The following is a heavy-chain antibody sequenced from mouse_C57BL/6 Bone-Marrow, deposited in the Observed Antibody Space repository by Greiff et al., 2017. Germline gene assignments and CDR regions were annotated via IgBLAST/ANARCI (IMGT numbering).Heavy chain of an antibody. Sequence: VQLKESGGDLVKPGGSLKLSCAASGFTFSSYGMSWVRQTPDKRLEWVATISSGGSYTYYPDSVKGRFTISRDNAKNTLYLQMSSLKSEDTAMYYCARHGRLRRRFAYWGQGTLVTVSA. V-gene: IGHV5-6*01. CDR3: ARHGRLRRRFAY. J-gene: IGHJ3*01. CDR2: ISSGGSYT. CDR1: GFTFSSYG. D-gene: IGHD2-2*01.